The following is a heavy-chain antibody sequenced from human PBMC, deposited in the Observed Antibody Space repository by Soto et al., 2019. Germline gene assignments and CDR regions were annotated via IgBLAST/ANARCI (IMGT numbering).Heavy chain of an antibody. CDR2: IYYSGST. Sequence: LSLTCTVSGGSISSYYWSWIRQPPGEGLEWIGYIYYSGSTNYNPSLKSRVTISVDTSKNQFSLKLSSVTAADTAVYYCARLVTVWFDPWGQGTLVTVSS. J-gene: IGHJ5*02. D-gene: IGHD2-15*01. CDR3: ARLVTVWFDP. CDR1: GGSISSYY. V-gene: IGHV4-59*01.